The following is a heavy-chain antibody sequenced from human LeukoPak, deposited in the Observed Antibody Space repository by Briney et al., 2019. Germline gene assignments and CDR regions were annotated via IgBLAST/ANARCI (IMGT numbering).Heavy chain of an antibody. D-gene: IGHD2-2*01. J-gene: IGHJ4*02. CDR2: ISSSSIYI. Sequence: GGSLRLSCAASGFTSSVYNMNWVRQAPGKGLEWVSSISSSSIYIYYADSVKGRFTISRDDAENSLYLQMNSLRAEDTAVYYCAACSSNCYVSYYWGQGTLVTVSS. V-gene: IGHV3-21*01. CDR3: AACSSNCYVSYY. CDR1: GFTSSVYN.